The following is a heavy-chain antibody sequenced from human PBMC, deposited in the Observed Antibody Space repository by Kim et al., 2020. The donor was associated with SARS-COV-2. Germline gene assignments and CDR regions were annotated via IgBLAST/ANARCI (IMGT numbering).Heavy chain of an antibody. D-gene: IGHD4-17*01. V-gene: IGHV3-30*04. CDR1: GFTFSSYA. J-gene: IGHJ4*01. CDR2: ISYDGSNK. Sequence: GGSLRLSCAASGFTFSSYAMHWVRQAPGKGLEWVAVISYDGSNKYYADSVKGRFTISRDNSKNTLYLQMNSLRAEDTAVYYCARDVGVGYGDYVLHYWG. CDR3: ARDVGVGYGDYVLHY.